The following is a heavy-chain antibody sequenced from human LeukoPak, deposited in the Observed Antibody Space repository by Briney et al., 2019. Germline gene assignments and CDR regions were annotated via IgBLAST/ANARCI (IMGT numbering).Heavy chain of an antibody. CDR2: INHSGST. J-gene: IGHJ4*02. D-gene: IGHD2-2*01. Sequence: SETLSLTCAVYGGSFIGYYWSWIRQPPGKGLEWIGEINHSGSTNYNPSLKSRVTISVDTSKNQFSLKLSSVTAADTAVYYCARVYCSSTSCYGSGVDYWGQGTLVTVSS. CDR3: ARVYCSSTSCYGSGVDY. V-gene: IGHV4-34*01. CDR1: GGSFIGYY.